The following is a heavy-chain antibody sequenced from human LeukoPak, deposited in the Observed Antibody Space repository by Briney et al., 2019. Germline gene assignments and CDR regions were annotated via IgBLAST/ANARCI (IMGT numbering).Heavy chain of an antibody. CDR3: ARDLSGSYGRRRAFDI. D-gene: IGHD1-26*01. CDR1: GGSISSYY. J-gene: IGHJ3*02. Sequence: SETLSLTCTVSGGSISSYYWSWIRQPPGKGLEWIGYIYYSGSTNYNPSLKSRVTISVDTSKNQFSLKLSSVTAADTAVYYCARDLSGSYGRRRAFDIWGQGTMVTVSS. CDR2: IYYSGST. V-gene: IGHV4-59*01.